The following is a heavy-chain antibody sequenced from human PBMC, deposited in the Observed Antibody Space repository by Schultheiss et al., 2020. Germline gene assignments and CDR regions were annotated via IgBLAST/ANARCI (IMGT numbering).Heavy chain of an antibody. CDR3: ARGHSGLVNWFDP. D-gene: IGHD6-25*01. J-gene: IGHJ5*02. CDR2: IYSGGST. Sequence: GGSLRLSCAASGFTVSSNYMSWVRQAPGKGLEWVSVIYSGGSTYYADSVKGRFTISRDNSKNSLYLQMNSLRDEDTAVYYCARGHSGLVNWFDPWGQGTLVTVSS. CDR1: GFTVSSNY. V-gene: IGHV3-53*01.